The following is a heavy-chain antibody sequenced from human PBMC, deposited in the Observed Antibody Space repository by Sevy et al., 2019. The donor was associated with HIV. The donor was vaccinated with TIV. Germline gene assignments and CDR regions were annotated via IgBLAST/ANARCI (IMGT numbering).Heavy chain of an antibody. Sequence: ASVKVSCKASGYTFTSYDINWVRQATGQGLEWMGWMNPNSGNTGYAQKFQGRVTITRNTSISTAYMGLSSLRSEDTAVYYCAREKAVAGLVDYWGQGTLVTVSS. D-gene: IGHD6-19*01. CDR3: AREKAVAGLVDY. CDR1: GYTFTSYD. CDR2: MNPNSGNT. V-gene: IGHV1-8*03. J-gene: IGHJ4*02.